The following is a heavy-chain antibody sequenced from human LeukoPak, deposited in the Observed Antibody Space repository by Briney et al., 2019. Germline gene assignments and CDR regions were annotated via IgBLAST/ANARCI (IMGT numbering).Heavy chain of an antibody. CDR3: TRDRGAYNLYDY. D-gene: IGHD1-1*01. CDR2: IRSKAYGETA. J-gene: IGHJ4*02. CDR1: GFTFGDYA. V-gene: IGHV3-49*03. Sequence: PGGSLRLSCTASGFTFGDYAMSWIRQAPGKGGEWVGFIRSKAYGETADYAASVKGRFTISRDDSKAIAYLQMNSLKTEDTAVYHCTRDRGAYNLYDYWGQGTLVTVSS.